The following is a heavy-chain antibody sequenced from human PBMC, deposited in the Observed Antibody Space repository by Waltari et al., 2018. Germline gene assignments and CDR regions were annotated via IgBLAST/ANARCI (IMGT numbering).Heavy chain of an antibody. V-gene: IGHV4-38-2*02. Sequence: QVQLQESGPGLVKPSETLSLTCTVSGYSISSGYYWGWIRQPPGKGLEWIGSIYHSGRTDYNPSLKSRVTISVDTSKNQFSLKLSSVTAADTAVYYCVRYIPNDSSGYWPFDYWGQGTLVTVSS. J-gene: IGHJ4*02. CDR1: GYSISSGYY. CDR3: VRYIPNDSSGYWPFDY. D-gene: IGHD3-22*01. CDR2: IYHSGRT.